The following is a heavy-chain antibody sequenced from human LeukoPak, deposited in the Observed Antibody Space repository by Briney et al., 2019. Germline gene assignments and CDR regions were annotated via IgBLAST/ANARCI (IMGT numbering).Heavy chain of an antibody. CDR3: ARADWNDVRGD. Sequence: PGGSLRLSCAASGFTFSSYSMNWVRQAPGKGLEWVSSISSSSSYIYYADSVKGRFTISRDNAKNSLYLQTNSLRAEDTAVYYCARADWNDVRGDWGQGTLVTVSS. CDR2: ISSSSSYI. J-gene: IGHJ4*02. CDR1: GFTFSSYS. D-gene: IGHD1-1*01. V-gene: IGHV3-21*01.